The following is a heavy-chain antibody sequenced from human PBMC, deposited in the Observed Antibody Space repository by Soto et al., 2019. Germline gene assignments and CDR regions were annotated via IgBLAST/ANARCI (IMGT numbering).Heavy chain of an antibody. CDR1: GGSISSGGYS. D-gene: IGHD3-22*01. CDR2: IYHSGST. Sequence: SETLSLTCAVSGGSISSGGYSWSWIRQPPGKGLEWIGYIYHSGSTYYNPSLKSRVTISVDRSKNQFSLKLSSVTAADTAVYYCARGGYYYDSSGYYEYFQHWGQGTLVTVSS. V-gene: IGHV4-30-2*01. J-gene: IGHJ1*01. CDR3: ARGGYYYDSSGYYEYFQH.